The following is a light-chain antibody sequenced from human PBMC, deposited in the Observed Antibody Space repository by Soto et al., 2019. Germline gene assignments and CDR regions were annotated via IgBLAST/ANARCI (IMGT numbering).Light chain of an antibody. CDR3: QQFNIYPIT. CDR2: DVS. V-gene: IGKV1-13*02. CDR1: QDIRGA. Sequence: AIQVTQSPSSLSASVGDRVTITCRASQDIRGALAWYQQKPGKAPKLLIYDVSTVQSGVPSRFSGRGSGTEFTHTITSLQPEDFATYSCQQFNIYPITFGQGTRLDI. J-gene: IGKJ5*01.